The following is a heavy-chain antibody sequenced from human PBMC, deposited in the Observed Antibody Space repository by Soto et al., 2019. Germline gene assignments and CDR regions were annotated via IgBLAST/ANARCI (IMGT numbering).Heavy chain of an antibody. Sequence: ASVKVSFKASGYTFTSYGISWVRQAPGQGLEWMGWISAYNGNTNYAQKFQGRVTITADESTSTAYMELSSLRSEDTAVYYCGYGEVRGMSYDAFDIWGQGTMVTVSS. V-gene: IGHV1-18*01. J-gene: IGHJ3*02. CDR1: GYTFTSYG. CDR3: GYGEVRGMSYDAFDI. CDR2: ISAYNGNT. D-gene: IGHD5-18*01.